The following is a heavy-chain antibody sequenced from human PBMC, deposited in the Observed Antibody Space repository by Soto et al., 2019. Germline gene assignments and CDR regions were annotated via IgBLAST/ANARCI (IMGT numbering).Heavy chain of an antibody. CDR1: GFTFRTYA. V-gene: IGHV3-23*01. D-gene: IGHD2-2*01. CDR3: AKGGEGSCSRTSCLYFSDS. CDR2: ISDSGTT. J-gene: IGHJ5*02. Sequence: TGGSLRLSCAASGFTFRTYAMSLVRQAPGKGLEWVSTISDSGTTYYANSVKGRFTISRDNSRNTLDLQMNSLRVEDTAVYYCAKGGEGSCSRTSCLYFSDSWGQGTLVTVSS.